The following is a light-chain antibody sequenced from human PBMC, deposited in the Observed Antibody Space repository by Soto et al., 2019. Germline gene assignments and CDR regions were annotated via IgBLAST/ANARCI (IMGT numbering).Light chain of an antibody. CDR1: QAIGDT. CDR2: DTS. V-gene: IGKV3-15*01. J-gene: IGKJ4*01. CDR3: QPYNNWPLT. Sequence: EVVMRQSPATLSVSLGQRATLSCRASQAIGDTLAWYQHKPGQAPRLLIYDTSTRATGVPTRFSGSRSGAEFTLTINSLQSEDFAVYYCQPYNNWPLTFGGGTKV.